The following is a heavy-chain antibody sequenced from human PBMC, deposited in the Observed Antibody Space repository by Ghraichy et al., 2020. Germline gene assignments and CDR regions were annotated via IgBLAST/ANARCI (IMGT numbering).Heavy chain of an antibody. CDR3: ARVIIAAAGDGYYYYGMDV. D-gene: IGHD6-13*01. CDR1: GYNFISYG. Sequence: ASVKVSCKASGYNFISYGISWVRQAPGQGLEWMGWISAYNGNTNYTQNLQGRVTMTTDTSTSKAYMELRSLRSDDTAVYYCARVIIAAAGDGYYYYGMDVWGQGTTVTVSS. CDR2: ISAYNGNT. J-gene: IGHJ6*02. V-gene: IGHV1-18*01.